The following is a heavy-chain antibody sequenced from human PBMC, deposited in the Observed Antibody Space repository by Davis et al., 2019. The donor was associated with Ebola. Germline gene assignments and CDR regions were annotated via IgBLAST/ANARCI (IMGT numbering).Heavy chain of an antibody. CDR3: ARGKVGATSG. Sequence: MPSETLSLTCTVSGGSVNIIDYYWTWIRQPPGKGLEWIGYIYYTGSTNYNPSLKSRVTISADTSKNQFSLKLSSVAAADTAVYYCARGKVGATSGWGRGTLVTVSS. V-gene: IGHV4-61*08. CDR1: GGSVNIIDYY. J-gene: IGHJ1*01. D-gene: IGHD1-26*01. CDR2: IYYTGST.